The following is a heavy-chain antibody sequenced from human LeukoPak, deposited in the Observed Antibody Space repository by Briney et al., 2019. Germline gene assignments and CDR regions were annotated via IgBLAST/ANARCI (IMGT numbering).Heavy chain of an antibody. Sequence: PGGSLRLSCAASGFTFSSYSMNWVRQAPGKGLEWVSSISSSSSYIYYADSMKGRFTISRDNAKNSLHLQMNSLRAEDTAVYYCARGQYSSGWYDFDYWGQGTLVTVSS. CDR2: ISSSSSYI. V-gene: IGHV3-21*01. CDR1: GFTFSSYS. D-gene: IGHD6-19*01. CDR3: ARGQYSSGWYDFDY. J-gene: IGHJ4*02.